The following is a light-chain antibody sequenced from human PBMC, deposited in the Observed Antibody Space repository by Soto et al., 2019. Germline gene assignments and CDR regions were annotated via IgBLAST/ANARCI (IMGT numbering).Light chain of an antibody. J-gene: IGKJ1*01. V-gene: IGKV1-39*01. CDR3: QQPYSSRTWT. Sequence: FQMTQSQSSLPAAVVGTVTITCRASQFIITCLKWYQQQQGKDPQLLIYYASTSQSGVPSRFSGGGSGTDFSLFISNLQPEDFATYYCQQPYSSRTWTFGQGTKVDIK. CDR1: QFIITC. CDR2: YAS.